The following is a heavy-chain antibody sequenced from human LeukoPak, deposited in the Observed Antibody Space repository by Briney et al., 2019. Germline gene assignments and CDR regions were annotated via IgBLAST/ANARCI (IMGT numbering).Heavy chain of an antibody. D-gene: IGHD6-19*01. CDR3: ARDEYSSGWYSRVNGAFDI. CDR1: GFTFSSYS. J-gene: IGHJ3*02. Sequence: PGGSLRLSCAASGFTFSSYSMNWVRQAPGKGLEWVSSISSSSSYIYYADSVKGRFTISRDNAKNSLYLQMNGLRAEDTAVYYCARDEYSSGWYSRVNGAFDIWGQGTMVTVSS. CDR2: ISSSSSYI. V-gene: IGHV3-21*01.